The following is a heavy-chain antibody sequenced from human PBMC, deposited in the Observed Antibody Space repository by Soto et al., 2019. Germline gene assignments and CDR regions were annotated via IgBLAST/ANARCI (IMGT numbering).Heavy chain of an antibody. J-gene: IGHJ5*02. CDR3: ARQDRYCTNGVCYTEWFDP. V-gene: IGHV5-10-1*01. CDR2: IDPSDSYT. D-gene: IGHD2-8*01. Sequence: PGESLKISCKGSGYSFTSYWISWVRQMPGKGLEWMGRIDPSDSYTNYSPSFQGHVTISADKSISTAYLQWSSLKASDTAIYYCARQDRYCTNGVCYTEWFDPWGQGTLVTVSS. CDR1: GYSFTSYW.